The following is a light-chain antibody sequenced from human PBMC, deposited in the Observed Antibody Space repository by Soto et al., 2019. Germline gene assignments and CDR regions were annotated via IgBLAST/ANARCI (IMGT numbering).Light chain of an antibody. CDR3: QKYNSYST. CDR1: QSISSW. J-gene: IGKJ1*01. Sequence: EIQMTQSPSTLSASVGDRVTITCRASQSISSWLAWYQQKPGKAPKLLIYDASSLESGVPSRFSGSGSGTEFTLTISSLQPDDFATYYCQKYNSYSTFGQGTKVDIK. V-gene: IGKV1-5*01. CDR2: DAS.